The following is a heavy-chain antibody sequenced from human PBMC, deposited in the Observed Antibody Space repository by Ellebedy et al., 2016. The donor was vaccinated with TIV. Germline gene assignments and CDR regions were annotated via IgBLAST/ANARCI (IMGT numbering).Heavy chain of an antibody. CDR1: GFTVSSNY. D-gene: IGHD5-18*01. Sequence: GESLKISCAASGFTVSSNYMSWVRQAPGKGLVWVSRINSDGTSTNYADSVKGRFTISRDNAKNTLYLQMNSLRAEDTAVYYCVRGGQLDCWGQGALITVSS. J-gene: IGHJ4*02. V-gene: IGHV3-74*01. CDR3: VRGGQLDC. CDR2: INSDGTST.